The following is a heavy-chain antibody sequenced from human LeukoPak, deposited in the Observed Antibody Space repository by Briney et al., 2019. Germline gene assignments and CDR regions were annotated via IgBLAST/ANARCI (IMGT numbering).Heavy chain of an antibody. J-gene: IGHJ5*02. Sequence: GASVKVSCKASGGTFSSYAISWVRQAPGQGLEWMGRIIPILGIANYAQKFQGRVTITADKSTSTAYMALSSLRSEDTAVYYCASYYGSGSYNWFDPWGQGTLVTVSS. CDR3: ASYYGSGSYNWFDP. D-gene: IGHD3-10*01. V-gene: IGHV1-69*04. CDR1: GGTFSSYA. CDR2: IIPILGIA.